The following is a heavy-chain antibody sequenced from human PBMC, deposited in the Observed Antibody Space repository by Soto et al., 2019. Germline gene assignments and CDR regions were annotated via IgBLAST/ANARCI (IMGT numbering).Heavy chain of an antibody. J-gene: IGHJ6*02. Sequence: QVQLVESGGGVVQPGRSLRLSCAASGFTFSSYAMHWVRQAPGKGLEWVAVISYDGSNKYYADSVKGRFTISRDNSKNTLYLQMNSLRAEDTAVYYCARERLRYFDWLLRTYGMDVWGQGTTVTVSS. CDR3: ARERLRYFDWLLRTYGMDV. V-gene: IGHV3-30-3*01. CDR2: ISYDGSNK. CDR1: GFTFSSYA. D-gene: IGHD3-9*01.